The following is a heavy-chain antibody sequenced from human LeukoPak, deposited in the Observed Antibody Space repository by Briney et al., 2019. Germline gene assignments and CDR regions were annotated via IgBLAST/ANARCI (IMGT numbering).Heavy chain of an antibody. Sequence: SETLSLTCTVSGGSISSYYWSWIRQPPGKGLEWIGYIYYSGSTNYNPSLKSRVTISVDTSKNQFSLKLSSVTAADTAVYYCARLGSRNYDFWSGYYNAPIDPWGQGTLVTVSS. V-gene: IGHV4-59*12. D-gene: IGHD3-3*01. J-gene: IGHJ5*02. CDR3: ARLGSRNYDFWSGYYNAPIDP. CDR1: GGSISSYY. CDR2: IYYSGST.